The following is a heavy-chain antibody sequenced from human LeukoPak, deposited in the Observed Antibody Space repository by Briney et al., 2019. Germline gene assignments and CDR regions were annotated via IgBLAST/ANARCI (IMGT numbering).Heavy chain of an antibody. CDR3: ARLTYYDFWSGYLPSESNWFDP. V-gene: IGHV1-69*13. J-gene: IGHJ5*02. Sequence: SVKVSCKASGGTFSSYAISWVRQAPGQGLEWMGGIIPIFGTANYAQKFQGRVTITADESTSTAYMELSSLRSEDTAVYYCARLTYYDFWSGYLPSESNWFDPWGQGTLVTVSS. D-gene: IGHD3-3*01. CDR1: GGTFSSYA. CDR2: IIPIFGTA.